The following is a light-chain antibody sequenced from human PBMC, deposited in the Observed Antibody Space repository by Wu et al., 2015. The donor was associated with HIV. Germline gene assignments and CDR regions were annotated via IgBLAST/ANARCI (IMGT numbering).Light chain of an antibody. J-gene: IGKJ4*01. CDR2: GAS. V-gene: IGKV3-20*01. CDR3: QQFGNSPS. Sequence: EIVLTQSPGPLSLSPGERATLSCRASQSVSTSYLAWYQQKPGQGPRVLIYGASSRATGIPDRFSGSGSGTDFTLTISRLEPEDFAVYFCQQFGNSPSFGGGTKVEIK. CDR1: QSVSTSY.